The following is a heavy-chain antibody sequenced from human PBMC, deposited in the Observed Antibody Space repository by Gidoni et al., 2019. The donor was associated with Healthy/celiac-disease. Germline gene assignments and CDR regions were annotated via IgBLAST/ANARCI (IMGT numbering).Heavy chain of an antibody. J-gene: IGHJ4*02. V-gene: IGHV1-24*01. CDR3: VTVPDVETFYHYFDY. CDR1: GYTLTELS. D-gene: IGHD2-21*01. CDR2: FDTEDGER. Sequence: QVQLVQSGAEVKKPGASVQVSCKVSGYTLTELSMHWVRQAAGKGLEWMGGFDTEDGERIEAKKFQGRITMTEDTTTETAYMEMSSMRSEDTAVYYCVTVPDVETFYHYFDYWGQGTLVTVSS.